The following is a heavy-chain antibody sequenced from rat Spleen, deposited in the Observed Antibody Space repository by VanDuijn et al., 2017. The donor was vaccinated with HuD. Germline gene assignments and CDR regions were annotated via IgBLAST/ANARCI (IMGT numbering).Heavy chain of an antibody. CDR2: MWGDGST. D-gene: IGHD1-1*01. CDR3: ATSITTVVSFDY. CDR1: GFSLTSYH. J-gene: IGHJ2*01. V-gene: IGHV2-32*01. Sequence: QVQLKESGPGLVKPSETLSLTCTVSGFSLTSYHVTWVRQPPGKGLEWMGVMWGDGSTAYNSALKSRLSISRDTSKSQVFLEMSSLKTEDTATYYCATSITTVVSFDYWGQGVMVTVSS.